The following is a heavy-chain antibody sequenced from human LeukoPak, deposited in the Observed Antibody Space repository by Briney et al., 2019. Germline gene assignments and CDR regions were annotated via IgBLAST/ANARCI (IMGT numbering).Heavy chain of an antibody. CDR2: IRYDGSNK. V-gene: IGHV3-30*02. D-gene: IGHD3-16*02. J-gene: IGHJ6*03. Sequence: RGSLRLSCAAAGFTFSSNGMHWVRQAPGKGLEGVAFIRYDGSNKYYADSVKRRFTISRDNSNNTLYLQMSSLRAEDTAVYYCAKVPVSGGAYYYYYRDVWGKGPTVSVSS. CDR1: GFTFSSNG. CDR3: AKVPVSGGAYYYYYRDV.